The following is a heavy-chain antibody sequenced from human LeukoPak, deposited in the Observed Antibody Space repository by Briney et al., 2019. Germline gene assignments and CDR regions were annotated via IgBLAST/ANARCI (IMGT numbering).Heavy chain of an antibody. CDR2: ISGSGGNT. J-gene: IGHJ5*02. CDR3: AKPYSSAYYPPGS. V-gene: IGHV3-23*01. Sequence: GGSLRLSCVASGFTFSSSAMSWVRQVPGKGLEWVSVISGSGGNTYYADSVKGRFTISRDNSKNTLYLQMNSLRAEDTAVYYCAKPYSSAYYPPGSWGQGTLVTVSS. CDR1: GFTFSSSA. D-gene: IGHD6-19*01.